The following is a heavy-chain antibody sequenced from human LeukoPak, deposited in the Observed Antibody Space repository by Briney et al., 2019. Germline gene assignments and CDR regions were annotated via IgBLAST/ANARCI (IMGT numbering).Heavy chain of an antibody. CDR3: ARAAAAGKGSFDY. Sequence: PSETLSLTCAVYGGPFSNYYWTWMRQSPGRGLEWIGEINRSGNTNYNPSLKSRVTISVDTSKNQFSLKLSSVTAADTAVYYCARAAAAGKGSFDYWGQGTLVTVSS. V-gene: IGHV4-34*01. J-gene: IGHJ4*02. CDR1: GGPFSNYY. CDR2: INRSGNT. D-gene: IGHD6-13*01.